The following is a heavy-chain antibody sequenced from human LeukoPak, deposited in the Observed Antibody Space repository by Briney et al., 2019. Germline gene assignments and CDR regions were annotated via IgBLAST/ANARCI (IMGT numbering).Heavy chain of an antibody. CDR2: INPNSGGT. V-gene: IGHV1-2*02. Sequence: ASVKVSCKASGYTFTSYYMHWVRQAPGQGLEWMGWINPNSGGTNYAQKFQGRVTMTRDTSISTAYMELSRLRSDDTAVYYCARGSGYGDYVGSPGIDYWGQGTLVTVSS. CDR1: GYTFTSYY. D-gene: IGHD4-17*01. J-gene: IGHJ4*02. CDR3: ARGSGYGDYVGSPGIDY.